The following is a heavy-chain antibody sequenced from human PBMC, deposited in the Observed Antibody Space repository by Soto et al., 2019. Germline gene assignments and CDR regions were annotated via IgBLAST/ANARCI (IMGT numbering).Heavy chain of an antibody. D-gene: IGHD5-18*01. V-gene: IGHV1-69*02. J-gene: IGHJ4*02. Sequence: QVQLVQSGAEVKKPGSSVKVSCKASGGTFSSYTFSWVRQAPGQGLEWMGRIIPMLGIANYAQKFQGRVTLTADKSTSTAYMELSSLRSEDTAVYYCAHRGYSYGFVIYWGQGTLVTVSS. CDR1: GGTFSSYT. CDR3: AHRGYSYGFVIY. CDR2: IIPMLGIA.